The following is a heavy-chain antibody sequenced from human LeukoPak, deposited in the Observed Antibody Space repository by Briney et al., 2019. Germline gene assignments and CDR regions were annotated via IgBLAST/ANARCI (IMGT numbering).Heavy chain of an antibody. CDR2: INPNSGGT. Sequence: GASVKVSCKASGYTFTGYYMHWVRQAPGQGLEWMGRINPNSGGTNYAQKFQGRVTMTRDTSISTAYMELSRLRSDDTAVYYCARALVRGVISSDYWGQGTLVAVSS. CDR1: GYTFTGYY. J-gene: IGHJ4*02. CDR3: ARALVRGVISSDY. V-gene: IGHV1-2*06. D-gene: IGHD3-10*01.